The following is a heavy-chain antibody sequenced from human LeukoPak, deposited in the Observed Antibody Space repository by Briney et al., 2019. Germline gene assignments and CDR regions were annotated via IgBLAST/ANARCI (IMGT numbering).Heavy chain of an antibody. CDR1: GFTFNSYA. D-gene: IGHD1-26*01. J-gene: IGHJ4*02. Sequence: GGSLRLSCAASGFTFNSYAMYWVRQAPGKGLEWVANIKQDGSEKYYVDSVKGRFTISRDNAKNSLYLQMNSLRAEDTAVYYCARVRGSYGYYFDYWGQGTLVTVSS. CDR3: ARVRGSYGYYFDY. V-gene: IGHV3-7*01. CDR2: IKQDGSEK.